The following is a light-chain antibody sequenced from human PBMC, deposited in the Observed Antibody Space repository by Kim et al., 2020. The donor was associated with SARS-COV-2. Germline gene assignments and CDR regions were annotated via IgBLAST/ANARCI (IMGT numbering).Light chain of an antibody. Sequence: VSRGQTASITCSGDKLGDKYACWYQQKPGQSPVLVIYQDSKRPSGIPERFSGSNSGNTATLTISGTQAMDEADYYCQAWDSSTVVFGGGTKLTVL. V-gene: IGLV3-1*01. J-gene: IGLJ2*01. CDR1: KLGDKY. CDR3: QAWDSSTVV. CDR2: QDS.